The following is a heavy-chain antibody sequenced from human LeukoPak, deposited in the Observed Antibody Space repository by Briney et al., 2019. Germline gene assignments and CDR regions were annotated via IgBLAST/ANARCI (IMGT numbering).Heavy chain of an antibody. V-gene: IGHV4-4*02. Sequence: PSETLSLTCAVSGGSISSSNWWSWVRQPPGKGLEWIGEIYHSGSTNYNPSLKSRVTISVGKSKNQFSLKLSSVTAADTAVYYCARARGLSSYGYIWYFDLWGRGTLVTVSS. D-gene: IGHD5-18*01. CDR1: GGSISSSNW. J-gene: IGHJ2*01. CDR3: ARARGLSSYGYIWYFDL. CDR2: IYHSGST.